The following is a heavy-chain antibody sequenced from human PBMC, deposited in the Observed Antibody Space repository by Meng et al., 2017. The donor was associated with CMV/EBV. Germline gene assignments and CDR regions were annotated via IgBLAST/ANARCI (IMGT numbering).Heavy chain of an antibody. CDR3: ARSSGWSRFDY. J-gene: IGHJ4*01. D-gene: IGHD6-19*01. V-gene: IGHV1-2*02. CDR1: GYTIPDYY. CDR2: LNPNDDT. Sequence: QVQLVPAGAEMKKPGASVKASCKASGYTIPDYYIHWVRQAPGQGFQWMGWLNPNDDTNYAQNFQGRVTMTRDMYINTIYMELSRLTSEDTAVYYCARSSGWSRFDYWGHGTLVTVSS.